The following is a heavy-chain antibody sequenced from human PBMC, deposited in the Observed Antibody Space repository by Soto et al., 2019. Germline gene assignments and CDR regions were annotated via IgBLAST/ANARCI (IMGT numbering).Heavy chain of an antibody. Sequence: PSETLSLTCTVSGGSISSGDYYWSWIRQPPGKDLEWIGYIYYSGSTYYNPSLKSRVTISVDTSKNQFSLKLSSVTAADTAVYYCARVLGCISTSCYVLWFDPWGQGTLVTVSS. D-gene: IGHD2-2*01. CDR1: GGSISSGDYY. CDR2: IYYSGST. CDR3: ARVLGCISTSCYVLWFDP. J-gene: IGHJ5*02. V-gene: IGHV4-30-4*01.